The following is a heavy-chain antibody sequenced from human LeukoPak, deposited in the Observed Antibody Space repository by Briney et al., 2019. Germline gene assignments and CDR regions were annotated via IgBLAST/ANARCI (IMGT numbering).Heavy chain of an antibody. Sequence: GGSLRLSCAASGFTFSSSAMHWVRQAPGKGLEWVGHIRNKANAYTTFYAASVKGRFTISRDDSKNSLFLQMNSLKTEDTAVYYCADLGATLWGQGTLVNVSS. CDR1: GFTFSSSA. J-gene: IGHJ4*02. CDR2: IRNKANAYTT. D-gene: IGHD1-26*01. CDR3: ADLGATL. V-gene: IGHV3-72*01.